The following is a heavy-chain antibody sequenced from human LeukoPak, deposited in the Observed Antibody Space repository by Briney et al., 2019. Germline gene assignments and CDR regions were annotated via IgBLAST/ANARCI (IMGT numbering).Heavy chain of an antibody. V-gene: IGHV3-43D*03. CDR2: ISWDGGST. Sequence: TGGSLRLSCAASGFTFDDYAMHWVRQAPGKGLEWVSLISWDGGSTYYADSVKGRFTISRDNSKNSLYLQMNSLRAEDTALYYCAKDTSNYPEYFDYWGQETLVTVSS. CDR3: AKDTSNYPEYFDY. CDR1: GFTFDDYA. D-gene: IGHD4-11*01. J-gene: IGHJ4*02.